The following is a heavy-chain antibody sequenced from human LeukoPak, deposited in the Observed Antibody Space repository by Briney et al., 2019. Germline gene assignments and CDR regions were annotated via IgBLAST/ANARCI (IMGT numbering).Heavy chain of an antibody. J-gene: IGHJ4*02. CDR1: RFTFSSYS. V-gene: IGHV3-48*01. CDR2: ISSSSSSI. D-gene: IGHD3-16*01. Sequence: GGSLRLSCAASRFTFSSYSMNWVRQAPGKGLEWVSYISSSSSSIYYADSVKGRFTISRDNAKNSLYLQMNSLRAEDTAVYYCARDRVGRLKYYFDYWGQGTLVTVSS. CDR3: ARDRVGRLKYYFDY.